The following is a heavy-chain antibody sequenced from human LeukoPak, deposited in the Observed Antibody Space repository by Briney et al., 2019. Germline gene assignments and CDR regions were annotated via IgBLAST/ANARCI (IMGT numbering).Heavy chain of an antibody. CDR1: GFTFSSYW. V-gene: IGHV3-23*01. CDR3: AKGSGSYGKDVEY. CDR2: ISGSGDIT. D-gene: IGHD1-26*01. J-gene: IGHJ4*02. Sequence: GGSLRLSCAASGFTFSSYWMSWVRQAPGKGLEWVSGISGSGDITYYADSVKGRFTISRDNSKNTLYLHMNSLRAEDTAVYYCAKGSGSYGKDVEYWGQGTLVTVSS.